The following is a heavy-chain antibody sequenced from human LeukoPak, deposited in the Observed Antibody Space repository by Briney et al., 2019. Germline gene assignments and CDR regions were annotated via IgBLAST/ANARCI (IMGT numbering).Heavy chain of an antibody. J-gene: IGHJ4*02. Sequence: PGGSLRLSCAASGFTFSSYAMSWVRQAPGKGLEWVSAISGSGGGAYYADSVKGRFTISRDNSKNTLYLQMNSLRAEDTAVYYCARVAFRSSSYISGIDYWGQGTLVTVSS. CDR2: ISGSGGGA. CDR3: ARVAFRSSSYISGIDY. D-gene: IGHD6-6*01. V-gene: IGHV3-23*01. CDR1: GFTFSSYA.